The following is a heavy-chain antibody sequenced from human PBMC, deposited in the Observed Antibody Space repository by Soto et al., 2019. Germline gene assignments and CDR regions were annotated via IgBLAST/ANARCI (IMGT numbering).Heavy chain of an antibody. Sequence: QVQLQESGPGLVKTSETLSLTCAVSGGSISSSNWWSWVRQPPGKGLEWIGEIYHSGSTNYNPSLKSRVTISVDKSKNQLSLKLSSVTAADTAVYYCARAINYYDSSGYLDYWGQGTLVTVSS. D-gene: IGHD3-22*01. CDR3: ARAINYYDSSGYLDY. CDR2: IYHSGST. V-gene: IGHV4-4*02. CDR1: GGSISSSNW. J-gene: IGHJ4*02.